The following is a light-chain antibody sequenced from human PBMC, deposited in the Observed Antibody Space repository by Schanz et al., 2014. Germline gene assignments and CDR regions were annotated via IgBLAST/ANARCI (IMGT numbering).Light chain of an antibody. CDR1: QGIGNF. V-gene: IGKV1-27*01. CDR3: QKYDGAPLT. Sequence: DVQMTQSPSSLSASIGDTVTINCRASQGIGNFLAWFQQRPGKVPRLLIYGASTLQSGVPSRFSGSGSGTDFTLTISSLQPEDVATYYCQKYDGAPLTFGGGTKVEIK. CDR2: GAS. J-gene: IGKJ4*01.